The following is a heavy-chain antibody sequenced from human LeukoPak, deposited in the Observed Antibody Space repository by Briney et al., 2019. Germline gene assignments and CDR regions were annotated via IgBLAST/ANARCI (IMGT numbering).Heavy chain of an antibody. J-gene: IGHJ4*02. D-gene: IGHD4-17*01. CDR1: GYTFTGYY. CDR2: FDPEDGET. CDR3: ASRDDYGDPGVFDY. V-gene: IGHV1-24*01. Sequence: ASVKVSCKASGYTFTGYYIHWVRQAPGKGLEWMGGFDPEDGETIYAQKFQGRVTMTEDTSTDTAYMELSSLRSEDTAVYYCASRDDYGDPGVFDYWGQGTLVTVSS.